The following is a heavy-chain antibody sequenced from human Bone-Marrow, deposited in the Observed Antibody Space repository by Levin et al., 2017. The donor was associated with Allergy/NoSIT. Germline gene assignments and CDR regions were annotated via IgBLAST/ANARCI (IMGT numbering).Heavy chain of an antibody. Sequence: PSETLSLTCTVSGGSISSYYWSWIRQPAGKGLEWIGRIYTSGSTNYNPSLKSRVTMSVDTSKNQFSLKLSSVTAADTAVYSCARDYQDIVVVPAAISGVEWFDPWGQGTLVTVSS. CDR3: ARDYQDIVVVPAAISGVEWFDP. J-gene: IGHJ5*02. CDR2: IYTSGST. V-gene: IGHV4-4*07. CDR1: GGSISSYY. D-gene: IGHD2-2*02.